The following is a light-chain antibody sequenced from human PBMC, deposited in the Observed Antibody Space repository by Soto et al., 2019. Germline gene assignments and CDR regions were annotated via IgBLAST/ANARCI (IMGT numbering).Light chain of an antibody. CDR3: QQYQNWPRT. CDR1: QSVSSD. Sequence: EIVLTQSPATLSVSPGERAPLSCRASQSVSSDVAWYQQKPGQAPRLLIYGASTRATGIPARFSGSGSGTEFTLTINSLQPEDFALYYCQQYQNWPRTFGQGTHVDIK. V-gene: IGKV3-15*01. CDR2: GAS. J-gene: IGKJ1*01.